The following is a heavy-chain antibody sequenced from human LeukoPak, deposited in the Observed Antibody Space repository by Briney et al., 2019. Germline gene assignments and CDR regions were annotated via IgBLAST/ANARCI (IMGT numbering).Heavy chain of an antibody. D-gene: IGHD2-15*01. Sequence: GASVKVTCKASGHTFTGYYMHWVRQAHGQGLEWMGRINPNSGGTNYAQKFQGRVTMTRDTSISTVYMELSRLRSDDAAVYYCARDLGLYGYCSGGSCYSEDYWGQGTLVTVSS. CDR1: GHTFTGYY. CDR2: INPNSGGT. V-gene: IGHV1-2*06. J-gene: IGHJ4*02. CDR3: ARDLGLYGYCSGGSCYSEDY.